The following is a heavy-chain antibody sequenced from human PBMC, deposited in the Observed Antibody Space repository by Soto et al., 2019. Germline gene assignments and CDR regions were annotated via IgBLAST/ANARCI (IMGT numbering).Heavy chain of an antibody. CDR1: GFSFSDYF. J-gene: IGHJ4*02. CDR2: IVPIRRTA. V-gene: IGHV1-69*13. CDR3: VRDSGAKLSSS. D-gene: IGHD6-13*01. Sequence: SVKVSCKASGFSFSDYFMHWVRQAPGQGREWMGGIVPIRRTADYAQTFQGRVIITADESARTSYMELRSLRSQDTAVYYCVRDSGAKLSSSWGQGTLVNVSS.